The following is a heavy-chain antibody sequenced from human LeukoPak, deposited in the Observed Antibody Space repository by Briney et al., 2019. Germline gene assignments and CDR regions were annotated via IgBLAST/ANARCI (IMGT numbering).Heavy chain of an antibody. Sequence: ASVKVSCKASGYTFTGYYMRWVRQAPGQGLEWMGWINPNSGGTNYAQKFQGRVTMTRDTSISTAYMELSRLRSDDTAVYYCARVVITSSGQNWFDPWGQGTLVTVSS. CDR1: GYTFTGYY. D-gene: IGHD3-22*01. J-gene: IGHJ5*02. CDR3: ARVVITSSGQNWFDP. V-gene: IGHV1-2*02. CDR2: INPNSGGT.